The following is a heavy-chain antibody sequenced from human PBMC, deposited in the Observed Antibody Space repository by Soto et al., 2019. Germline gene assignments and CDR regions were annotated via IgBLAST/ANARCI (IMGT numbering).Heavy chain of an antibody. D-gene: IGHD3-10*01. V-gene: IGHV4-4*07. CDR1: GGSISSYY. J-gene: IGHJ6*02. Sequence: SETLSLTCTVSGGSISSYYCSWIRQSAGKGLEWIGRIDTSGTTNYNPSLKSRVTMSVDASKNQFSLNLSSVTAADTAVYYCARGPRGYVYYHGMDVWGQGTTVTVSS. CDR3: ARGPRGYVYYHGMDV. CDR2: IDTSGTT.